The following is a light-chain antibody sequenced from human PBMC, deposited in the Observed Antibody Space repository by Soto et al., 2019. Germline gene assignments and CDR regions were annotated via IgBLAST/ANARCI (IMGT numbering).Light chain of an antibody. J-gene: IGLJ1*01. Sequence: QSALTQPRSVSGSPGQSVTISCTGTSSDVGVYNYVSWYQQYPGKAPKIMIYDVSKRPSGVPDRFPGSKSDNTASLTISGLQAEDEADYYCCSYAGSYTFVFGIGTKVTV. CDR2: DVS. CDR3: CSYAGSYTFV. CDR1: SSDVGVYNY. V-gene: IGLV2-11*01.